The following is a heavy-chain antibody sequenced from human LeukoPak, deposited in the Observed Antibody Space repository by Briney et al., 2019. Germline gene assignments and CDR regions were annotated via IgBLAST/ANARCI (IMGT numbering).Heavy chain of an antibody. CDR2: SNPHSGGT. D-gene: IGHD3-10*01. V-gene: IGHV1-2*02. CDR3: ARARELGEFDLDY. J-gene: IGHJ4*02. Sequence: ASVKVSCKASGYTFTGYYMHLVRQAPGPGHEWMGWSNPHSGGTNYAQKFQGRVIMTINTSIRTAYMELSRLRSDDRAVYYCARARELGEFDLDYWGQGTLVTVSS. CDR1: GYTFTGYY.